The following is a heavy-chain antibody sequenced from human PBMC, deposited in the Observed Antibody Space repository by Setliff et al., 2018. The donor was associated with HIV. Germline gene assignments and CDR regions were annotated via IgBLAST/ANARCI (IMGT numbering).Heavy chain of an antibody. Sequence: PSETLSLTCTVSGGSINSYYWSWIRQPPGKGLEWIGYIYYDGSTNFNPATNYNPSLKSRVTISLDTSKNHFSLRLSSVTAADTAVYYCARAPTGELDFWGQGTLVTVSS. V-gene: IGHV4-59*12. D-gene: IGHD7-27*01. CDR1: GGSINSYY. CDR3: ARAPTGELDF. CDR2: IYYDGSTNFNPAT. J-gene: IGHJ4*02.